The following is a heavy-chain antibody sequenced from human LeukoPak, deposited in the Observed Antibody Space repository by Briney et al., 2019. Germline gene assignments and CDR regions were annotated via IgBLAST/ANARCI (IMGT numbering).Heavy chain of an antibody. V-gene: IGHV3-21*01. J-gene: IGHJ6*02. CDR3: ARDTYDSSTYYYYGMDV. CDR1: GFTFSSYS. D-gene: IGHD6-13*01. Sequence: GGSLRLSCAASGFTFSSYSMNWVRQAPGKGLEGVSSISSSSSYIYYADSVKGRFIISRDNAKNSLYLQMNSLRAEDTAVYYCARDTYDSSTYYYYGMDVWGQGTTVTVSS. CDR2: ISSSSSYI.